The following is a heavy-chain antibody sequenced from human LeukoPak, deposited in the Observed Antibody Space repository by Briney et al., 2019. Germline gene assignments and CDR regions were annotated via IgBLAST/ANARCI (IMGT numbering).Heavy chain of an antibody. Sequence: ASVKVSCKASGYTFTGYYMHWVRQAPGQGLEWMGWTNPNSGGTNYPQKFQGRVAITRDTSITTAYMDLSRLTSDDTAVYYCARDRYGDGFAHFDYWGQGALVTVSS. CDR3: ARDRYGDGFAHFDY. V-gene: IGHV1-2*02. CDR1: GYTFTGYY. J-gene: IGHJ4*02. D-gene: IGHD5-24*01. CDR2: TNPNSGGT.